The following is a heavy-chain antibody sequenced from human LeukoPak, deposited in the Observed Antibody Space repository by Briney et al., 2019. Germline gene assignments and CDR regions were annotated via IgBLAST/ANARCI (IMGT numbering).Heavy chain of an antibody. J-gene: IGHJ4*02. V-gene: IGHV4-59*01. CDR3: ARWGGTQLWSFDL. CDR1: GGSISGYY. D-gene: IGHD5-18*01. CDR2: IYSGGNT. Sequence: SEALSLTCIVSGGSISGYYWNWIRQRPGKELEWIGFIYSGGNTKYNPSLKSRVTMSVDTSTNRVSLKLNSVTAADTAIYYCARWGGTQLWSFDLWGQGTLVTVSS.